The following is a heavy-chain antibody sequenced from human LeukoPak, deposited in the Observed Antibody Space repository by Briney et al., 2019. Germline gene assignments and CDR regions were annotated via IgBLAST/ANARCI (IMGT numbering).Heavy chain of an antibody. CDR1: GGTFSSYA. CDR3: ARDRGGSHRPNWFDP. D-gene: IGHD1-26*01. Sequence: SVKVSCKASGGTFSSYAISWVRQAPGQGLEWMGGIIPIFGTANYAQKFQGRDTITADESTSTAYMELSSLRSEDTAVYYCARDRGGSHRPNWFDPWGQGTLVTVSS. CDR2: IIPIFGTA. V-gene: IGHV1-69*01. J-gene: IGHJ5*02.